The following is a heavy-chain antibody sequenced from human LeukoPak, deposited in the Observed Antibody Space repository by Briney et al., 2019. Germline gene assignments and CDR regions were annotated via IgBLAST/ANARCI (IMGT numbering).Heavy chain of an antibody. CDR3: ARERYCSGGICYSDNWFDP. CDR1: GGSISSGDYY. D-gene: IGHD2-15*01. J-gene: IGHJ5*02. Sequence: SETLSLTCTVSGGSISSGDYYWSWIRQPPGKGLEWIGCIYYTGSTYYNPSLKSRVTISVDASRNQFSLKLSSVTAADTAVYYCARERYCSGGICYSDNWFDPWGQGTLVTVSS. V-gene: IGHV4-30-4*01. CDR2: IYYTGST.